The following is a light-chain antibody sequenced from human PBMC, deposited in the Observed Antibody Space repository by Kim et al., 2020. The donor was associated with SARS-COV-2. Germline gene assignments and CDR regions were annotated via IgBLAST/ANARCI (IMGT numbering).Light chain of an antibody. Sequence: VSPGPPATTTCSGDKLGDKSACWYQQQPAPSPVLVIYQDSKPPSGIPARFSGSNAGNTATLTISRTQAMDEADYYCQAWDSSTVVFGGGTQLTVL. CDR3: QAWDSSTVV. CDR1: KLGDKS. V-gene: IGLV3-1*01. J-gene: IGLJ2*01. CDR2: QDS.